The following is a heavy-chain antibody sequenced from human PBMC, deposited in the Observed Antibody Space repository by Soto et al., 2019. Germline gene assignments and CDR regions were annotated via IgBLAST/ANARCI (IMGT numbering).Heavy chain of an antibody. V-gene: IGHV3-23*01. Sequence: GGSLRLSCAASGFTFNTYAMTWFRQAPGKGLEWVSGISGSGNTYYADSVKGRFTISRDNSKIALFLQMNSLRAEDTAVYYCAKEGYYCSGGSCYSGPYFDYWGQGALVTVSS. J-gene: IGHJ4*02. CDR1: GFTFNTYA. CDR3: AKEGYYCSGGSCYSGPYFDY. CDR2: ISGSGNT. D-gene: IGHD2-15*01.